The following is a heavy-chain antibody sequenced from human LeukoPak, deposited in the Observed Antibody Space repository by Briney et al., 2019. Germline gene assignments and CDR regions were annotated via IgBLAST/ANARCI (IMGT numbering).Heavy chain of an antibody. J-gene: IGHJ5*02. CDR3: AKDNPYPVEMATNSWFDP. D-gene: IGHD5-24*01. CDR2: ISGSGGST. CDR1: GFTFSSYA. Sequence: GGSLRLSCAASGFTFSSYAMSWVRQAPGKGLEWVSAISGSGGSTYYADSVKGRFTISRDNSKNTLYLQMNSLRAEDTAVYYCAKDNPYPVEMATNSWFDPWGQGTLVTVSS. V-gene: IGHV3-23*01.